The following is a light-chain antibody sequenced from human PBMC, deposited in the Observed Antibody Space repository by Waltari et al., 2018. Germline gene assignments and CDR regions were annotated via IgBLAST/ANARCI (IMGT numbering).Light chain of an antibody. CDR3: QQYYSYLT. V-gene: IGKV1-8*01. J-gene: IGKJ2*01. Sequence: AIRITQSPSSLPASTGDRVTIPCRANPGISSYLAWYQQKPGEAPNLLIYAASTWQSGVPSRFSGSASGTYFTLTISCLQSEDFATYYRQQYYSYLTFGQGTKLEIK. CDR1: PGISSY. CDR2: AAS.